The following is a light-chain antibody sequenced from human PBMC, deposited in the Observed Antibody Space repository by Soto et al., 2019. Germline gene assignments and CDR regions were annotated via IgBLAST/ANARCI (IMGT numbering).Light chain of an antibody. J-gene: IGKJ2*01. Sequence: EIVLTQSPGTLSLSPGQRVSLSCRASQSVSSTYLAWYQQKPGQAPRLLIYGVAYRATGIPDRFSGSGSGTDFTLTISRLEPEDFAVYYCQHYGSSPPYTFGQGTKLEIK. CDR3: QHYGSSPPYT. V-gene: IGKV3-20*01. CDR2: GVA. CDR1: QSVSSTY.